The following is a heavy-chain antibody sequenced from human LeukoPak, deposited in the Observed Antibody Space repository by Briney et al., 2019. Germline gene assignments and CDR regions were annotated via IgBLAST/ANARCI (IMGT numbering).Heavy chain of an antibody. CDR2: IYYSGST. CDR3: ASRAAAYYDILTGSEDYYFDY. D-gene: IGHD3-9*01. CDR1: GGSISSYY. J-gene: IGHJ4*02. Sequence: PSETLSLTCTVSGGSISSYYWSWIRQPPGKGLEWIGDIYYSGSTNYNPPLKSRVTISVDTSKNQFSLKLSSVTAADTAVYYCASRAAAYYDILTGSEDYYFDYWGQGTLVTVSS. V-gene: IGHV4-59*08.